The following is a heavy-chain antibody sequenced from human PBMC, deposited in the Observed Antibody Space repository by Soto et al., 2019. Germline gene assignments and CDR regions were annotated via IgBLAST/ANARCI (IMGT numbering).Heavy chain of an antibody. J-gene: IGHJ4*02. D-gene: IGHD5-18*01. CDR3: ARWRYVYSFDY. V-gene: IGHV4-59*01. CDR1: GGSISSYY. Sequence: SETLSLTCTVSGGSISSYYWSWIRQPPGKGLEWIGYIYYSGSTNYNPSLKSRVTISVDTSKNQFSLKLSSVTAADTAVYYCARWRYVYSFDYWGQGTLVTVSS. CDR2: IYYSGST.